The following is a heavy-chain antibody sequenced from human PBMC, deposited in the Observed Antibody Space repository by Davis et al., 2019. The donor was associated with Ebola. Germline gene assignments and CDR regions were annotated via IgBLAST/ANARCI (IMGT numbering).Heavy chain of an antibody. Sequence: GGSLRLSCAASGFTFSSYAMSWVRQAPGKGLEWVSYISSSGTTIYYAGSVKGRFTISRDNAKNSLYLQMNSLRDEDTAIYYCARGYSTFDYWGQGTLVTVSS. V-gene: IGHV3-48*02. CDR2: ISSSGTTI. CDR1: GFTFSSYA. D-gene: IGHD4-11*01. J-gene: IGHJ4*02. CDR3: ARGYSTFDY.